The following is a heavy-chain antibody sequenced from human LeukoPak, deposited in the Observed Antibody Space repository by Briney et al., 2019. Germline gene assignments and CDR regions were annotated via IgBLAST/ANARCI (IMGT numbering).Heavy chain of an antibody. J-gene: IGHJ4*02. Sequence: GGSLRLSCAASGFTFSSYAMTWVRQAPGKGLESVSAISGSGSTTYYADSVKGRFTISRDNSKNTLYLQMSSLRAEDTAVYYCAKVGDYYGSGKYSNFDYWGQGTLVTVSS. CDR1: GFTFSSYA. D-gene: IGHD3-10*01. CDR3: AKVGDYYGSGKYSNFDY. V-gene: IGHV3-23*01. CDR2: ISGSGSTT.